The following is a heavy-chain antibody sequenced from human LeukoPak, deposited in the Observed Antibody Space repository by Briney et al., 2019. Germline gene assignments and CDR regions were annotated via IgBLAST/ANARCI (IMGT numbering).Heavy chain of an antibody. CDR1: GGSISRSGYY. D-gene: IGHD6-6*01. J-gene: IGHJ6*02. CDR3: ARDLRSSSSSGINYYGMDV. Sequence: PSETLSLTCTVSGGSISRSGYYWSWIRQHPGKGLVWIGYIYYSGSTYYNPSLKSRVTISVDTSKNQFSLKLSSVTAADTAVYYCARDLRSSSSSGINYYGMDVWGQGTTVTVS. V-gene: IGHV4-31*03. CDR2: IYYSGST.